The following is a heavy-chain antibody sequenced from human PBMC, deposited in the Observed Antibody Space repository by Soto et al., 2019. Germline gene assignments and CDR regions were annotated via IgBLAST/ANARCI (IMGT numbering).Heavy chain of an antibody. J-gene: IGHJ4*02. Sequence: LEALSLTCSVSDDSTNSDKYYSGWIRQPPGKGLEWIGSIYYRGNAYYNPSLQTRVTISLDKSKSQFSLRLNSVTAADSAVYFCARLEGLATISYYFDFWGPGALVTVSS. CDR2: IYYRGNA. CDR3: ARLEGLATISYYFDF. CDR1: DDSTNSDKYY. D-gene: IGHD3-9*01. V-gene: IGHV4-39*01.